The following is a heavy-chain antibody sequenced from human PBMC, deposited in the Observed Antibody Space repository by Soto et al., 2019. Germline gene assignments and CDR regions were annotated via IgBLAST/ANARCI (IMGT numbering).Heavy chain of an antibody. V-gene: IGHV4-31*03. Sequence: QVQLQESGPGLVKPSQTLSLTCTVSGGSISSGGYYWSWIRQHPGKGLEWIGYIYYSGSTYYNPSIKSRVTISVDTSKDQCSLKLISVTAADTAVYYCAVSRDGYSMDVWGQGTTVTVSS. CDR2: IYYSGST. CDR3: AVSRDGYSMDV. J-gene: IGHJ6*02. CDR1: GGSISSGGYY. D-gene: IGHD2-2*01.